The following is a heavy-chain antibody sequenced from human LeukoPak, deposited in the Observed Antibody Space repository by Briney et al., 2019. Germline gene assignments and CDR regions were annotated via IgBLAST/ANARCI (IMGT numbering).Heavy chain of an antibody. V-gene: IGHV4-61*01. Sequence: SETVSLTCTVSGGSVSGGSYYWTLIRQPPGKGLEWIGYVDYSGSTNYSPSLKSRVTISVDTSKNQYSLKLSSVTAVDTAVYYCARDLGYGSGWFDAWGQGTLVTVSS. CDR3: ARDLGYGSGWFDA. CDR1: GGSVSGGSYY. D-gene: IGHD6-19*01. J-gene: IGHJ5*02. CDR2: VDYSGST.